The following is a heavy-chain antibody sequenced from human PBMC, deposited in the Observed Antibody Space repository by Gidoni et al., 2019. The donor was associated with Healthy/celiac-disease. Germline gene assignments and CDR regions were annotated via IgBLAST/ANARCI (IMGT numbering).Heavy chain of an antibody. J-gene: IGHJ4*02. V-gene: IGHV3-53*01. CDR3: ARDRGEEY. CDR2: IYSGGST. Sequence: EVQLVESGGGFIQPGGSLRLSCAASGFTVSSNYMSWVRQAPGQGLEWISVIYSGGSTYYADSGKGRFTISKDNSKNTLYLQMNSLRAEDTAVYYCARDRGEEYWGQGTLVTVSS. CDR1: GFTVSSNY.